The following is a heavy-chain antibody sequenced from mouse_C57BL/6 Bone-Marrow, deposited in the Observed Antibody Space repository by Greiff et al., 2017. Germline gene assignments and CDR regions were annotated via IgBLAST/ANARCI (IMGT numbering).Heavy chain of an antibody. CDR2: ISDGGSYT. CDR1: GFTFSSYA. CDR3: ARARYYYAMDY. V-gene: IGHV5-4*03. Sequence: EVNLVESGGGLVKPGGSLKLSCAASGFTFSSYAMSWVRQTPEKRLEWVATISDGGSYTYYPDNVKGRFTISRDNAKNNLYLQMSHLKSEDTAMYYCARARYYYAMDYWGQGTSVTVSS. J-gene: IGHJ4*01.